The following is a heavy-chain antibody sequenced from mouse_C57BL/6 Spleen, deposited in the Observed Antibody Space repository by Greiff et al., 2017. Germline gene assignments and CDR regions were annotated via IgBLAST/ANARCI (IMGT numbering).Heavy chain of an antibody. CDR2: ISSGSSTI. J-gene: IGHJ4*01. CDR1: GFTFSDYG. D-gene: IGHD2-5*01. CDR3: ARNYYSKGGYYAMDY. Sequence: EVQGVESGGGLVKPGGSLKLSCAASGFTFSDYGMHWVRQAPEKGLEWVAYISSGSSTIYYADTVKGRFTISRDNAKNTLFLQMTSLRSEDTAMYYCARNYYSKGGYYAMDYWGQGTSVTVSS. V-gene: IGHV5-17*01.